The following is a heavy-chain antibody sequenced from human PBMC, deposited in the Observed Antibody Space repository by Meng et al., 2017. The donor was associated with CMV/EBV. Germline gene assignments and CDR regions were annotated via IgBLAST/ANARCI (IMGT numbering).Heavy chain of an antibody. CDR2: IYYSGST. D-gene: IGHD6-19*01. Sequence: HLQLQGSGPGLVKPSETLSLTCTVSGGSISSSSYYWGWIRQPPGKGLEWIGSIYYSGSTYYNPSLKSRVTISVDTSKNQFSLKLSSVTAADTAVYYCARDSAVAGVVDYWGQGTLVTVSS. J-gene: IGHJ4*02. CDR1: GGSISSSSYY. CDR3: ARDSAVAGVVDY. V-gene: IGHV4-39*07.